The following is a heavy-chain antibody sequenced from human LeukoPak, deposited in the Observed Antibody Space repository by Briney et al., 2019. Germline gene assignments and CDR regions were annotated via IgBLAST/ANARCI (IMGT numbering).Heavy chain of an antibody. CDR1: GYTFTGYY. CDR3: ARGGLGSGWYEIDY. CDR2: INPNSGGT. Sequence: ASVKVSCKASGYTFTGYYMHWVRQAPGQGLEWMGWINPNSGGTNYAQKFQGRVTMTRDTSISTAYMELRSLRSDDTAVYYCARGGLGSGWYEIDYWGQGTLVTVSS. V-gene: IGHV1-2*02. J-gene: IGHJ4*02. D-gene: IGHD6-19*01.